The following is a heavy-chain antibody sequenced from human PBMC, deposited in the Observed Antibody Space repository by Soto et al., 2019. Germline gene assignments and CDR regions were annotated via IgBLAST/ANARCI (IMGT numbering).Heavy chain of an antibody. CDR3: ARLWYSQQLVPNYYYYHYMDV. CDR1: GGSVSSGSYY. D-gene: IGHD6-13*01. CDR2: IYYSGST. J-gene: IGHJ6*03. V-gene: IGHV4-61*01. Sequence: SETLSLTCTVSGGSVSSGSYYWSWIRQPPGKGLEWIGYIYYSGSTNYNPSLKSRVTISVDTSKNQFSLKLSSVTAADTAVYYCARLWYSQQLVPNYYYYHYMDVWGKGTTVTVSS.